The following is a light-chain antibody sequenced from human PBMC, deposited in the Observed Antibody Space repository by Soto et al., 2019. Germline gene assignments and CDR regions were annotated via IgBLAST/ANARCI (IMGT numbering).Light chain of an antibody. V-gene: IGKV3-20*01. CDR1: QSVINNY. CDR3: QQYGSSPRT. J-gene: IGKJ1*01. Sequence: EIVLTQSPGTLSLSPGQRATLSCRASQSVINNYLAWYQQKPGQAPRLLIYGASNTASGFPDRFSGSGSGTDFTLTISRLEPEDFAVYYCQQYGSSPRTFGQGTKVEIK. CDR2: GAS.